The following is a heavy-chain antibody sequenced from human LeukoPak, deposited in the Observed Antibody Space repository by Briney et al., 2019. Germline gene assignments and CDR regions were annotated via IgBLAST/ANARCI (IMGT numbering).Heavy chain of an antibody. J-gene: IGHJ3*02. D-gene: IGHD3-10*01. CDR3: ARVATMVRVPLDALDI. CDR2: ISRSGSTR. V-gene: IGHV3-48*03. Sequence: GGSLRPSCAISGFTFSACELTWVRQAPGKGLEWVSYISRSGSTRYYADSVKGRFTISRDNAKNSLYLQMNSLRAEDTAVYYCARVATMVRVPLDALDIWGQGTMVSVSS. CDR1: GFTFSACE.